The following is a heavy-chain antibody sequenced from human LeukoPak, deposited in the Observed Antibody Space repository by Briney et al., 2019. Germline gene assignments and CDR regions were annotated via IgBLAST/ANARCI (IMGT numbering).Heavy chain of an antibody. Sequence: GGSLRLSCAASGFTFSNYGMFWVRQAPGKGLDWVSFIRFDGGHKYYADSVKGRFTISRGNAKNSLYLQVNSLRAEDTALYYCARNFGGGDSSGPYYWGQGTLVTVSS. V-gene: IGHV3-33*07. CDR1: GFTFSNYG. CDR3: ARNFGGGDSSGPYY. D-gene: IGHD3-22*01. J-gene: IGHJ4*02. CDR2: IRFDGGHK.